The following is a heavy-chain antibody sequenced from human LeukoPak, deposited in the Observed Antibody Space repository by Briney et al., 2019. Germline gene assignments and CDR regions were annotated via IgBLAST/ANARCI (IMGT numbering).Heavy chain of an antibody. CDR2: ISASGSYT. Sequence: KPGGSLRLSCAASGFTFSDYYMSWIRQAPGKGLEWVSKISASGSYTNDADSVKGRSTISRDNAKNSLYLHMNSLRAEDTAVYYCAREDKWYFDLWGRGTLVTVSS. CDR3: AREDKWYFDL. V-gene: IGHV3-11*05. J-gene: IGHJ2*01. CDR1: GFTFSDYY.